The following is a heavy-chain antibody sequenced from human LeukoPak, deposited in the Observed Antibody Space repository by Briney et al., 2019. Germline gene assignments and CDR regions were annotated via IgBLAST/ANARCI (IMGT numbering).Heavy chain of an antibody. D-gene: IGHD6-19*01. J-gene: IGHJ4*02. CDR3: ARAIAVAGITYYFDY. CDR1: GGSVSSGSYY. V-gene: IGHV4-61*01. CDR2: MSNSGHT. Sequence: SETLSLTCTVSGGSVSSGSYYWSWIRQPPGKGLEWIGFMSNSGHTDSTPSLKSRVTVSVDTSKNQFSLKLSSVTAADTAVYYCARAIAVAGITYYFDYWGQGTLVTVSS.